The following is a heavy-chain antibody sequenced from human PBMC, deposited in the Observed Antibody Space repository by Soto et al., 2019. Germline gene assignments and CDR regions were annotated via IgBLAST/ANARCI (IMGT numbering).Heavy chain of an antibody. Sequence: QVQLQQWGAGLLKPSETLSLTRAVNGGSFTGYYWSWVRQPPGKGLEWIGEIKDGGSTNYSPSLRSRVTLSADTSKKQFSLKVTSVTAADTAVYYCARGQEGVVATHWDQGTLVTVSS. CDR3: ARGQEGVVATH. CDR1: GGSFTGYY. V-gene: IGHV4-34*01. J-gene: IGHJ4*02. D-gene: IGHD2-15*01. CDR2: IKDGGST.